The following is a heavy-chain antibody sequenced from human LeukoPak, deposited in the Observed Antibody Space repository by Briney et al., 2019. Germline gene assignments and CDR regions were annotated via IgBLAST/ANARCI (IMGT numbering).Heavy chain of an antibody. V-gene: IGHV5-51*01. CDR2: IYPGDSDI. J-gene: IGHJ4*02. Sequence: GESLKISCKGSGYSFTSYWIGWVRQMPGKGLEWMGIIYPGDSDIRYSPSFQGQVTISADKSISTAYLQWSSLKASDTAMYYCARQRKYYDFWSGYYGDYWGQGTLVTVSS. CDR3: ARQRKYYDFWSGYYGDY. D-gene: IGHD3-3*01. CDR1: GYSFTSYW.